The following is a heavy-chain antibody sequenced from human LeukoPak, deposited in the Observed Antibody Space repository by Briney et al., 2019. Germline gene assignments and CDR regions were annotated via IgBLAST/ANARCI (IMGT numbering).Heavy chain of an antibody. V-gene: IGHV1-2*02. Sequence: ASVKVSCKASGYTFTGYYMHWVRQAPGQGLEWMGWINPNSGGTNYAQKFQGRVTMTRDTSISTAYMEVSRLKSDDTAVYYCARSDYYGSGSYYLFDYWGQGTLVTVSS. CDR3: ARSDYYGSGSYYLFDY. CDR2: INPNSGGT. J-gene: IGHJ4*02. D-gene: IGHD3-10*01. CDR1: GYTFTGYY.